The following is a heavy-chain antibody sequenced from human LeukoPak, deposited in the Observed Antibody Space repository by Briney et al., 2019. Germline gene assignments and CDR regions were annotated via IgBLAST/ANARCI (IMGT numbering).Heavy chain of an antibody. CDR3: ARGSLVHYYGSGSYRIRAGFDY. CDR1: GFTFSSYE. Sequence: GGSLRLSCAASGFTFSSYEMNWVRQAPGKGLEWVANINQDGTEKFYVDSVKGRFTISRDNAKNSLYLQMNSLRVEDTAVYYCARGSLVHYYGSGSYRIRAGFDYWGQGTLVTVSS. D-gene: IGHD3-10*01. J-gene: IGHJ4*02. CDR2: INQDGTEK. V-gene: IGHV3-7*01.